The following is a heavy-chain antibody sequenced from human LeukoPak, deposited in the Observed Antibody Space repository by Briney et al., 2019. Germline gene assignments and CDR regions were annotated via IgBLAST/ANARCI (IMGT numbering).Heavy chain of an antibody. V-gene: IGHV3-23*01. D-gene: IGHD3-22*01. CDR3: AKDRNYYDSSGYYSGAEYFQH. J-gene: IGHJ1*01. Sequence: GGSLRLSCAASGFTFSSYAMSLVRQAPGKGLEWVSAISGSGGSTYYADSVKGRFTISRDNSKNTLYLQMNSLRAEDTAVYYCAKDRNYYDSSGYYSGAEYFQHWGQGTLVTVSS. CDR1: GFTFSSYA. CDR2: ISGSGGST.